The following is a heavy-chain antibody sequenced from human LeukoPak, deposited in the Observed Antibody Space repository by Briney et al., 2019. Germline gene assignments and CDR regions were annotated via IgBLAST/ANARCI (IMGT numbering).Heavy chain of an antibody. Sequence: PGGSLRLSCAASGFTFSSYAMSWVRQAPGKGLEWVSAISGSGGSTYYADSVKGRFTISRDNSKNTLYLQMNSLRAEDTAVYYCAKERRDGYNPHYYGMDVWGQGTTVTVSS. V-gene: IGHV3-23*01. J-gene: IGHJ6*02. D-gene: IGHD5-24*01. CDR1: GFTFSSYA. CDR2: ISGSGGST. CDR3: AKERRDGYNPHYYGMDV.